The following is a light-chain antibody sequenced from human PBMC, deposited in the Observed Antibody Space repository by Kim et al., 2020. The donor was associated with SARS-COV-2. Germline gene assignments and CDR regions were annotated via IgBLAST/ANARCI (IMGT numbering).Light chain of an antibody. CDR3: AAWDDSLSAWV. V-gene: IGLV1-47*01. CDR1: SSNIGVNS. J-gene: IGLJ3*02. Sequence: GQRVTISCSGSSSNIGVNSVYWFQQLPGTAPKRLISGNSQRPSGVPDRFSASKSGTSASLAVSGLRSDDEADFYCAAWDDSLSAWVFGGGAKLGVL. CDR2: GNS.